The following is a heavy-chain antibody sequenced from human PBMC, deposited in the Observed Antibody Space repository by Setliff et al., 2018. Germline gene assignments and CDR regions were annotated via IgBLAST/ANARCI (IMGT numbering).Heavy chain of an antibody. CDR2: IFRSSGST. V-gene: IGHV3-11*01. CDR3: ARDPDTSSKVDV. CDR1: GFTFSDHS. D-gene: IGHD5-18*01. Sequence: KAGGSLRLSCAASGFTFSDHSMTWIRQAPGKGLEWVAHIFRSSGSTYYADSVKGRFTISRDNAENSLYLQMNSLNADNTAVYYCARDPDTSSKVDVWGRGTLVTVSS. J-gene: IGHJ2*01.